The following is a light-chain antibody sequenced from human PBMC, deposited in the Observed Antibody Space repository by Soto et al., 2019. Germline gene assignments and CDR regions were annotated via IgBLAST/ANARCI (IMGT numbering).Light chain of an antibody. V-gene: IGKV1-5*01. CDR3: QRYNNWLIT. CDR2: AAS. Sequence: DVQMPPSPSTLSASVGARVTITCRASQSISSWLAWYQQKPGKAPKLLIYAASSLQSGVPSRFSGSGSGTEFTLTISSLQSEDFAVYYCQRYNNWLITVGQGTRLEIK. CDR1: QSISSW. J-gene: IGKJ5*01.